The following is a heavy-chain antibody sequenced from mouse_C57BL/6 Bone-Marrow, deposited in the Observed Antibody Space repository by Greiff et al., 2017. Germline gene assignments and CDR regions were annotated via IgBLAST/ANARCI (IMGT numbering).Heavy chain of an antibody. CDR2: ITHSGET. CDR1: GFPITSGYY. Sequence: VQLQESGPGLVKPSQSLFLTCSITGFPITSGYYWIWIRQSPGKPLEWMGYITHSGETFYNPSLQSPISITRETSKNQFFLQLNSVTTEDTAMYYCAGDRSGHSNYAMDYWGQGTSVTVSS. D-gene: IGHD2-5*01. J-gene: IGHJ4*01. V-gene: IGHV12-3*01. CDR3: AGDRSGHSNYAMDY.